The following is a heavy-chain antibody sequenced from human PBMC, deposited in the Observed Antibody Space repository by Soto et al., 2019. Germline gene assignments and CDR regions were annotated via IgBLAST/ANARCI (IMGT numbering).Heavy chain of an antibody. CDR1: WFWLDSRGKC. CDR2: IDWEDDE. Sequence: XGPTRLNSTQTLSFTCTFSWFWLDSRGKCVGWIRQSPGKALEWLALIDWEDDEYYTPSLRTRLTISKDTSKNQVVLTMTNMGTVDTATYYCARMRAGSSGTFDSWGPGVLVTV. D-gene: IGHD6-19*01. V-gene: IGHV2-70*13. CDR3: ARMRAGSSGTFDS. J-gene: IGHJ4*02.